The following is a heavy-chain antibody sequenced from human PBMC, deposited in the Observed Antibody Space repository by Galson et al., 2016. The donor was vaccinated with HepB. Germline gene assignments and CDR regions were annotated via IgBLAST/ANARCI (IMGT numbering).Heavy chain of an antibody. J-gene: IGHJ6*02. Sequence: SLRLSCAASGFTFSTFEMDWVRQAPGKGLEWVSYINSRGTTRSYADSVKGRFTISRDNARNALSLQMNSLRDEDTAVYYGAREAGTGYYDVWGQGTTVTVSS. CDR2: INSRGTTR. D-gene: IGHD3-9*01. CDR3: AREAGTGYYDV. CDR1: GFTFSTFE. V-gene: IGHV3-48*03.